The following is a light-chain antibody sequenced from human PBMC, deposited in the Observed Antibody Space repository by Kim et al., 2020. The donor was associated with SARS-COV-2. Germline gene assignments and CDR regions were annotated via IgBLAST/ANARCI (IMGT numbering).Light chain of an antibody. CDR1: QDIGVY. V-gene: IGKV1-33*01. CDR2: DAF. Sequence: DIQMTQSPSSLSASVGDRVTITCQASQDIGVYLNWYQHKPGKAPKLLIHDAFNVEAGVSSRFRGSGSGTDFTFTITSLQPEDVASYFYYRYEYGGQYTFGQGTKLEI. J-gene: IGKJ2*01. CDR3: YRYEYGGQYT.